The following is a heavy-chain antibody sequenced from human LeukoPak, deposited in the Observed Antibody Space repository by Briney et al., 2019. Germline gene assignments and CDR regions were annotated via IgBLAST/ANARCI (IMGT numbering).Heavy chain of an antibody. CDR2: IYYSGST. V-gene: IGHV4-59*08. CDR3: ARLETGMSD. J-gene: IGHJ4*02. D-gene: IGHD1-1*01. Sequence: SQTLPLTCTVSGGSISSYYWSWIRQPPGKGLEWIGYIYYSGSTNYNPSLKSRVTISVDTSKNQFSLKLSSVTAADTAVYYCARLETGMSDWGQGTLVTVSS. CDR1: GGSISSYY.